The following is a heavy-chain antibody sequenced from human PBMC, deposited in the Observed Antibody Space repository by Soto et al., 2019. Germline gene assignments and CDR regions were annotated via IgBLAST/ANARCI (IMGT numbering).Heavy chain of an antibody. CDR2: FDPENGKT. Sequence: QVQLVQSGADVKKPGASVKVSCKVSGYTLTEIAIHWVRQAPGKGLEWMGGFDPENGKTIYAQKFQGRVTVTEDTSTDTASMALSSLGSEDTAVYYCATSSNKGVRFGGYFYYGMDVWGQGTTVTVSS. D-gene: IGHD3-16*01. CDR1: GYTLTEIA. J-gene: IGHJ6*02. V-gene: IGHV1-24*01. CDR3: ATSSNKGVRFGGYFYYGMDV.